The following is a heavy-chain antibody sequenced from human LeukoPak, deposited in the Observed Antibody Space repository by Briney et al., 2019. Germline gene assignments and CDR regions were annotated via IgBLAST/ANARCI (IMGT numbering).Heavy chain of an antibody. Sequence: SQTLSLTCTVSGGSISSGSYYWSWIRQPAGKGLEWIGRIYTSGSTNYNPSLKSRVTISVDTTKNQFSLKLSSVTAADTAVYYCARGLGFDYWGQGTLVTVSS. CDR3: ARGLGFDY. D-gene: IGHD7-27*01. CDR2: IYTSGST. J-gene: IGHJ4*02. V-gene: IGHV4-61*02. CDR1: GGSISSGSYY.